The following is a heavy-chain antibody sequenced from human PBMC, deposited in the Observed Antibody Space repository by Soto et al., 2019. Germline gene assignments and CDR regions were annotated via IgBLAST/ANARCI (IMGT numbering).Heavy chain of an antibody. CDR3: ANLNLARYYFDY. Sequence: SETLSLTCAVSGGSISSGGYSWSWILQPPGKGLEWIGYIYHSGSTYYNPSLKSRVTISVDRSKNQFSLKLSSVTAADTAVYCCANLNLARYYFDYWGQGTLVTVSS. V-gene: IGHV4-30-2*01. CDR2: IYHSGST. J-gene: IGHJ4*02. CDR1: GGSISSGGYS.